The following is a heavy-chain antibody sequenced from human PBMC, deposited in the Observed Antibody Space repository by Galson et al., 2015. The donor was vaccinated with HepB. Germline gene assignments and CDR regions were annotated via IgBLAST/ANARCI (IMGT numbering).Heavy chain of an antibody. D-gene: IGHD6-13*01. CDR2: ISSNGGST. CDR1: GSTFSSYA. V-gene: IGHV3-64D*06. J-gene: IGHJ4*02. Sequence: SLRLSCAASGSTFSSYAMHWVRQAPGKGLEYVSAISSNGGSTYYADSVKGRFTISRDNSKNTLYLQMSSLRAEDTAVYYCVKDRERSSSWYGFLFDYWGQGTLVTVSS. CDR3: VKDRERSSSWYGFLFDY.